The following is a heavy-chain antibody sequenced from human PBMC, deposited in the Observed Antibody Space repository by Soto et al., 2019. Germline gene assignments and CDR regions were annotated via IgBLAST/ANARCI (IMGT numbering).Heavy chain of an antibody. D-gene: IGHD3-3*01. V-gene: IGHV4-59*01. Sequence: SETLSLTCTVSGGSISSYYWSWIRQPPGKGLEWIGYIYYSGSTNYNPSIKSRVTISVETSKNQFSLKLSSVTAAYTAGDYCARGVVDNYYYYMDVWGQGTTVTVSS. CDR1: GGSISSYY. CDR2: IYYSGST. J-gene: IGHJ6*03. CDR3: ARGVVDNYYYYMDV.